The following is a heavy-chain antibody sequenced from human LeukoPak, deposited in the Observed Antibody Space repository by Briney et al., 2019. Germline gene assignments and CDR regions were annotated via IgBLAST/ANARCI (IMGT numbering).Heavy chain of an antibody. D-gene: IGHD3-3*01. J-gene: IGHJ4*02. CDR2: IYPGGSDT. CDR1: GYSFTSYW. V-gene: IGHV5-51*01. Sequence: GESLKISCKGSGYSFTSYWIGWVRQMPGKGLEWMGIIYPGGSDTRYSPSFQGQVTISADKSISTAYLQWSSLKASDTAMYYCARLYYDFWSGSSLRAYYSDYWGQGTLVTVSS. CDR3: ARLYYDFWSGSSLRAYYSDY.